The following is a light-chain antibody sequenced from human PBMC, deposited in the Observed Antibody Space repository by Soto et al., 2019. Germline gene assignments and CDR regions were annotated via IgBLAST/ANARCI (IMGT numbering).Light chain of an antibody. CDR2: GAS. J-gene: IGKJ4*01. CDR1: QSVSSL. Sequence: EVVMTQSPATLSVSPGERATLSCRASQSVSSLLAWYQQKPGQAPRLLIYGASTRATGIPDRFSASGSGTEFAITISSLQSGDFSVYYCQQYNKWPLTFGGGTKVEIK. V-gene: IGKV3-15*01. CDR3: QQYNKWPLT.